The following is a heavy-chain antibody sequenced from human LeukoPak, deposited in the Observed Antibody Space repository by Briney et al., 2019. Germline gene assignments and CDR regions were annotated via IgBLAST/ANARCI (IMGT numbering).Heavy chain of an antibody. D-gene: IGHD3-10*01. CDR3: ARRQRYYGSGSYIDY. CDR1: GYSISSGYY. J-gene: IGHJ4*02. CDR2: INHSGST. Sequence: LETLSLTCTVSGYSISSGYYWSWIRQPPGKGLEWIGEINHSGSTNYNPSLKSRVTISVDTSKNQFSLKLSSVTAADTAVYYCARRQRYYGSGSYIDYWGRGTLVTVSS. V-gene: IGHV4-38-2*02.